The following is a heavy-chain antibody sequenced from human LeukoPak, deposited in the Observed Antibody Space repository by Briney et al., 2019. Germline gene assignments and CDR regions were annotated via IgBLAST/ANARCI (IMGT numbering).Heavy chain of an antibody. CDR3: ARFDYGDYNWFDP. Sequence: ASVKDSCKASGYTFTGYYMHWVRQAPGQGLEWMGWINPNSGGRNYAQKFQGRVTMTRDTSISTAYMELSRLRSDDTAVYYCARFDYGDYNWFDPWGQGTLVTVSS. D-gene: IGHD4-17*01. CDR2: INPNSGGR. V-gene: IGHV1-2*02. J-gene: IGHJ5*02. CDR1: GYTFTGYY.